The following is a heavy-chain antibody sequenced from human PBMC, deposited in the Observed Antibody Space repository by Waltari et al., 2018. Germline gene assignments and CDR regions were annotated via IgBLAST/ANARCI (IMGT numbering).Heavy chain of an antibody. J-gene: IGHJ4*02. V-gene: IGHV3-23*01. CDR1: GFSFSSHP. D-gene: IGHD3-16*02. Sequence: EVPLLESGGWSVQPGGSLRLSCAASGFSFSSHPMDWVRQAPGKGLEWVSSISGSGGGTYFADSVKGRFTISRDNSKNSLFLQMNSLRVEDTAVYYCAKDYDSGSYLYFEHWGQGTLVTVSS. CDR3: AKDYDSGSYLYFEH. CDR2: ISGSGGGT.